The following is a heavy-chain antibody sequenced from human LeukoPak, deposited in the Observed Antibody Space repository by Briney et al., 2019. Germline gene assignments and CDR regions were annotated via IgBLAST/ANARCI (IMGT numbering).Heavy chain of an antibody. CDR1: GGSISSGDYY. D-gene: IGHD4-11*01. J-gene: IGHJ6*03. CDR3: ARASVTYYYYYYMDV. Sequence: SETLSLTCTVSGGSISSGDYYWSWIRQPPGKGLEWIGYIHYSGSTNYNPSLKSRVTISVDTSKNQFSLKLSSVTAADTAVYYCARASVTYYYYYYMDVWGKGTTVTVSS. CDR2: IHYSGST. V-gene: IGHV4-61*08.